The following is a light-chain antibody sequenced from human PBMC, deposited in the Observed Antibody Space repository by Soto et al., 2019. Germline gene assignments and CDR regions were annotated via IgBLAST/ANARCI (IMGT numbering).Light chain of an antibody. Sequence: QSVLTQPASVSGSPGQTITISCTGTSSDVGGYNTVSWYQHHPGKAPKLIIYEVTHRPAGISDRFSASKSGNTASLTISGLQAEDEADYYCNSLRVDHLYVFGTGTKVTVL. CDR3: NSLRVDHLYV. CDR1: SSDVGGYNT. J-gene: IGLJ1*01. CDR2: EVT. V-gene: IGLV2-14*01.